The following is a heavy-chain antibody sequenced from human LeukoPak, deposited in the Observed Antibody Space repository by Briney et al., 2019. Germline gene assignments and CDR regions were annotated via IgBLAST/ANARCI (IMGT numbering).Heavy chain of an antibody. CDR2: INHSGST. D-gene: IGHD3-10*01. CDR1: GGSFSGYY. J-gene: IGHJ4*02. CDR3: ARGRFTGGGFGESHD. V-gene: IGHV4-34*01. Sequence: SETLSLTCAVYGGSFSGYYCSWIRQSPGKELEWIGEINHSGSTNYNPSLKSRVTISVDTSKNQISLKLSSVTAADTAVYYCARGRFTGGGFGESHDWGQGTLVTVSS.